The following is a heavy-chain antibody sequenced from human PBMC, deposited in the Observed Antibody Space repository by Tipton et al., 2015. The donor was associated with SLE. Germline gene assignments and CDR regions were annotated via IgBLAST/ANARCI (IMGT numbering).Heavy chain of an antibody. J-gene: IGHJ4*02. CDR1: GGSINSGIYS. CDR2: IYSSGSA. V-gene: IGHV4-39*07. D-gene: IGHD5-12*01. Sequence: TLPLTCTVSGGSINSGIYSWVWIRQPPGKGLEWIGNIYSSGSAYYNPSLKSRVTISLHTSKNQFSLKLSSVTAADTAVYYCASLNVVATIANFWGQGTLVTVSS. CDR3: ASLNVVATIANF.